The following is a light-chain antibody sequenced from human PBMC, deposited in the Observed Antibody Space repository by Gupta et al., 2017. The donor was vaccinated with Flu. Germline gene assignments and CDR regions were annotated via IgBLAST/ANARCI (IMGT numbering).Light chain of an antibody. V-gene: IGLV2-14*01. Sequence: QSPLTQPASVPGSPGPSIPISCTGTTSDVGGYNSVSWYQQRPGTAPKLMIYDVSNRPSGISNRFSGSKSGNTASLTISGLQAEDEADYYCSSYTSGSTLVVAFGGGTKLTVL. CDR2: DVS. J-gene: IGLJ2*01. CDR1: TSDVGGYNS. CDR3: SSYTSGSTLVVA.